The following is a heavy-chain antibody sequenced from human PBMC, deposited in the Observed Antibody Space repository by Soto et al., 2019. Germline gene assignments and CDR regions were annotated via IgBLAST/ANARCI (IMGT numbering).Heavy chain of an antibody. J-gene: IGHJ5*02. CDR2: IYYSGST. CDR1: GGSISSSGYY. V-gene: IGHV4-39*01. CDR3: ATSNWFDT. Sequence: PSETLSLTCTVSGGSISSSGYYWGWIRQPPGKGLEWIGTIYYSGSTYYNPSLKSRVTISVDTSKNQFSLKLSSVTAADTAVYYCATSNWFDTWGQGTLVTVS.